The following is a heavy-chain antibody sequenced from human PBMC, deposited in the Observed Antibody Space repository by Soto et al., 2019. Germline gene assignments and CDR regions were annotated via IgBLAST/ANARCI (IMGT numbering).Heavy chain of an antibody. CDR2: IIPIFGTA. Sequence: QVQLVQSGAEVKKPGSSVKVSCKASGGTFSSYAISWVRQAPGQGLEWMGGIIPIFGTANYAQKFQGRVTITADESTRTAYMERGSLRSEDTAVYYCARGEDIVVVPAAMDYYYYGMDVWGQGTTVTVSS. V-gene: IGHV1-69*01. CDR1: GGTFSSYA. J-gene: IGHJ6*02. CDR3: ARGEDIVVVPAAMDYYYYGMDV. D-gene: IGHD2-2*01.